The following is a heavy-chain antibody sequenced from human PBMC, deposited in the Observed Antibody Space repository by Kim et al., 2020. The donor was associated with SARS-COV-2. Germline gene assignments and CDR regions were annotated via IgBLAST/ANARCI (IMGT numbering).Heavy chain of an antibody. CDR1: GGSISSYY. V-gene: IGHV4-4*07. CDR3: AREGAGVAAAGTNYYYGMDV. J-gene: IGHJ6*02. D-gene: IGHD6-13*01. CDR2: IYTSGST. Sequence: SETLSLTCTVSGGSISSYYWSWIRQPAGKGLEWIGRIYTSGSTNYNPSLKSRVTMSVDTSKNQFSLKLSSVTAADTAVYYCAREGAGVAAAGTNYYYGMDVWGQGTTVTVSS.